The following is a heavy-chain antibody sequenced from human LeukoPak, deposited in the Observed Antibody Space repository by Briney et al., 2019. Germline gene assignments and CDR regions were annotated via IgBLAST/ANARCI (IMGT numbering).Heavy chain of an antibody. CDR3: AKAAGIAVSYSYYFDY. Sequence: GGSLRLSCAASGFTFDDYVMHWVRQAPGKGLEWVSGISWNSGSIGYADSVKGRFTISRDNAKNSLYLQMNSLRAEDTALYYCAKAAGIAVSYSYYFDYWGQGTLVTVSS. V-gene: IGHV3-9*01. CDR2: ISWNSGSI. CDR1: GFTFDDYV. D-gene: IGHD6-19*01. J-gene: IGHJ4*02.